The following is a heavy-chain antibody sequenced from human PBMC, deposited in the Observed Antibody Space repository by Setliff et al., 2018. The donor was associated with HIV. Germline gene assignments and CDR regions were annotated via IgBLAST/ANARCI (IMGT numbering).Heavy chain of an antibody. D-gene: IGHD3-10*01. CDR1: GHPFSNYD. V-gene: IGHV1-8*01. CDR3: ASGKGVRGVIIRGGLDV. J-gene: IGHJ6*04. CDR2: MNPNSGAT. Sequence: GASVKVSCKTSGHPFSNYDIIWVRRATGQGLEWMGWMNPNSGATGYAQKFKDRFIMTRETSISTAYMELSSLTSEDTAVYYCASGKGVRGVIIRGGLDVWGKGTTVTVSS.